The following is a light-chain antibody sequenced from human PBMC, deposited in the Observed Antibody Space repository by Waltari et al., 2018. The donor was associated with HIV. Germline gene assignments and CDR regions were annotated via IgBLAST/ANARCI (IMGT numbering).Light chain of an antibody. V-gene: IGLV1-47*01. CDR1: SPNIGTNN. CDR2: KYD. CDR3: AGWDGSLSGVI. Sequence: QSVLTQPPSTSGTPGQKVTISSSGSSPNIGTNNANWYHKLPGTAPKLLIYKYDQAPSGVPDRFSRSKSGASASLAIMGLRSGDGGDYYCAGWDGSLSGVIFGGGTKLSVL. J-gene: IGLJ2*01.